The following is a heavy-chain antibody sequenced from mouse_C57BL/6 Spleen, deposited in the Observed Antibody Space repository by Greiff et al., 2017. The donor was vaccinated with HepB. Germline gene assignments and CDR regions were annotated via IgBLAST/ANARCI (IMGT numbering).Heavy chain of an antibody. CDR3: ARSGMITTRSYFDY. CDR1: GYTFTSYW. J-gene: IGHJ2*01. V-gene: IGHV1-64*01. CDR2: IHPNSGST. D-gene: IGHD2-4*01. Sequence: QVQLQQPGAELVKPGASVKLSCKASGYTFTSYWMHWVKQRPGQGLEWIGMIHPNSGSTNYNEKFKSKATLTVDKSSSTAYMQHSSLTSEDSAVYYCARSGMITTRSYFDYWGQGTTLTVSS.